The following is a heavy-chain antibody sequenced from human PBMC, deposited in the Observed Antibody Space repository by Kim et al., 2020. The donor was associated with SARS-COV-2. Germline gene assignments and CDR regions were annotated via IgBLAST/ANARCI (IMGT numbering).Heavy chain of an antibody. CDR1: GYTFTGYY. Sequence: ASVKVSCKASGYTFTGYYMHWVRQAPGQGLEWMGWINPNSGGTNYAQKFQGWVTMTRDTSISTAYMELSRLRSDDTAVYYCATDYYGSGSYFDYWGQGTLVTVSS. CDR3: ATDYYGSGSYFDY. J-gene: IGHJ4*02. D-gene: IGHD3-10*01. CDR2: INPNSGGT. V-gene: IGHV1-2*04.